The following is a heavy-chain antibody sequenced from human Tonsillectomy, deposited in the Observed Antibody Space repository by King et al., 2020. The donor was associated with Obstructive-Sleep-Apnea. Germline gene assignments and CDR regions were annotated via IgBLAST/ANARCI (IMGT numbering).Heavy chain of an antibody. D-gene: IGHD3-3*01. J-gene: IGHJ4*02. Sequence: VQLVESGGGVVQPGRSLRLSCAASGFTFSSYALHWVRQSPGKGLEWVAVISSDGSNKYYADSVKGRFTISRDNSKNTLYLQMNSLRAEDTAVYYFARVPYSDSDPWYFDYWGQGALVAVSS. V-gene: IGHV3-30*04. CDR3: ARVPYSDSDPWYFDY. CDR1: GFTFSSYA. CDR2: ISSDGSNK.